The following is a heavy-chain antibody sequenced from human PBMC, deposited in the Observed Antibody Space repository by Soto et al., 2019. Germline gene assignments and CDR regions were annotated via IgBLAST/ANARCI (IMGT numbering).Heavy chain of an antibody. J-gene: IGHJ5*02. CDR1: GFSLSTSGAG. CDR3: ALSLVVPAAGGWFDP. D-gene: IGHD2-2*01. Sequence: GSGPTLVNPTQTLTLTCTFSGFSLSTSGAGVGWIRQPPGKALEWLALIYWDDDKRYSPSLKSRLTITKDTSKNQVVLTMTNMDPVDTATYYCALSLVVPAAGGWFDPWGQGTLVTVSS. CDR2: IYWDDDK. V-gene: IGHV2-5*02.